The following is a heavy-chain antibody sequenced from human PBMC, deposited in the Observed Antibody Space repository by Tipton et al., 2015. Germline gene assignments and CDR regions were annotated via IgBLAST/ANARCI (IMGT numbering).Heavy chain of an antibody. CDR1: GFTFSSYS. CDR3: ARDRGQYYYDCTYQFAY. Sequence: GSLRLSCAASGFTFSSYSMNWVRQAPGKGLEWVSSISSSSSYIYYADSVKGRFTISRDNAKNSLYLQMNSLRAEDTAVYYCARDRGQYYYDCTYQFAYWGQGTLVTVSS. J-gene: IGHJ4*02. V-gene: IGHV3-21*01. CDR2: ISSSSSYI. D-gene: IGHD3-22*01.